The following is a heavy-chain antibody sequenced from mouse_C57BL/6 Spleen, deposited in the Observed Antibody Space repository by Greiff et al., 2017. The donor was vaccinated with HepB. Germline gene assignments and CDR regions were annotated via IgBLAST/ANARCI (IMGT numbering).Heavy chain of an antibody. V-gene: IGHV5-4*01. CDR1: GFTFSSYA. CDR2: ISDGGSYT. CDR3: ARDGYCWYFDV. J-gene: IGHJ1*03. Sequence: EVMLVESGGGLVKPGGSLKLSCAASGFTFSSYAMSWVRQTPEKRLEWVATISDGGSYTYYPDNVKGRVTISRDNAKNNLYLQMSHLKSEDTAMYYCARDGYCWYFDVWGTGTTVTVSS. D-gene: IGHD2-3*01.